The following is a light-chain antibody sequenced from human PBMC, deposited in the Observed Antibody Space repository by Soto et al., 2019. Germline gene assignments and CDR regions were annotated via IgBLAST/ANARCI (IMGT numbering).Light chain of an antibody. Sequence: QAVVTQPPSVSAAPGQTVTISCSGSTSNIGNNYVSWYQQLPGTAPKLLIYDNNQRPSGIPDRFSGSKSGTSATLGITGLQTGDEADYYCGTWDSSLSYVVFGGGTKLTVL. CDR3: GTWDSSLSYVV. CDR2: DNN. J-gene: IGLJ2*01. CDR1: TSNIGNNY. V-gene: IGLV1-51*01.